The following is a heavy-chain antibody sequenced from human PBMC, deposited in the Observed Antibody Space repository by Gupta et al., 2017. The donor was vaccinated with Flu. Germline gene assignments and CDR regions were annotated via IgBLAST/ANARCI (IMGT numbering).Heavy chain of an antibody. CDR3: ATGTLYYYDSSGYSDYYGMDV. CDR2: INPNSGGT. Sequence: EWMGWINPNSGGTNYAQKFQGRVTMTRDTSISTAYMELSRLRSDDTAVYYCATGTLYYYDSSGYSDYYGMDVWGQGTTVTVSS. D-gene: IGHD3-22*01. J-gene: IGHJ6*02. V-gene: IGHV1-2*02.